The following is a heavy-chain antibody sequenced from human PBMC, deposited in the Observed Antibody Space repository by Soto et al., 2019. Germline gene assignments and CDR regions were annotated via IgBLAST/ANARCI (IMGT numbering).Heavy chain of an antibody. J-gene: IGHJ6*02. D-gene: IGHD5-12*01. Sequence: VGSLRLSCAASGFTFSDYYMSWIRQAPGKGLEYISYISSSSGSTNYADSVKGRFTISRDNAKNSLYLQMSSLRAEDTAVYYCARDRGGYDRLYYYHGMDVWGQGTTVTVSS. CDR2: ISSSSGST. V-gene: IGHV3-11*06. CDR3: ARDRGGYDRLYYYHGMDV. CDR1: GFTFSDYY.